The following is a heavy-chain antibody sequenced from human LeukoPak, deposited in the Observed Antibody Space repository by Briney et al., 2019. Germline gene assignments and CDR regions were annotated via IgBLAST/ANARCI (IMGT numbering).Heavy chain of an antibody. V-gene: IGHV4-4*07. CDR3: ARQPPQYYGMDV. J-gene: IGHJ6*02. CDR2: IYTSGST. CDR1: GGSFSNYY. Sequence: PSETLSLTCTVSGGSFSNYYWSWIRQPAGKGLEWIGRIYTSGSTNYNPSVKSRVTMSVDTSNNKFSLKLTSVTAADTAVYYCARQPPQYYGMDVWGQGTTVTVSS.